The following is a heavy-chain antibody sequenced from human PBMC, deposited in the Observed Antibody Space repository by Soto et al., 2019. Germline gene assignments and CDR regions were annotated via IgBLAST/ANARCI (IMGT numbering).Heavy chain of an antibody. D-gene: IGHD1-20*01. J-gene: IGHJ4*02. V-gene: IGHV2-5*01. Sequence: QITLKESGPTLEKPTQTLTLTCTFSGFSLSTSGVGVGWIRQPPGKALEWLALIYWNDDKRYSPSLKSRLTITKDTSKNQVVLTMTNMDPVDTATYYCAHKVHNWDYFDYWGQGTLVTVSS. CDR2: IYWNDDK. CDR3: AHKVHNWDYFDY. CDR1: GFSLSTSGVG.